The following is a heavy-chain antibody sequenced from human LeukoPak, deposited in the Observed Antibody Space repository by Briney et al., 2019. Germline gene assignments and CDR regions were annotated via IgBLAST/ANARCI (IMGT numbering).Heavy chain of an antibody. J-gene: IGHJ3*02. CDR3: ARGLGRELDGAFDI. V-gene: IGHV3-53*01. D-gene: IGHD3-10*01. CDR2: IYSGGRT. CDR1: GFTFSTYA. Sequence: GGSLRLSCAASGFTFSTYAMTWVRQAPGKGLEWVSVIYSGGRTYYADSVKGRFTISRDNSRNTLYLQMNSLRTEDTAVYYCARGLGRELDGAFDIWGQGTMVTVSS.